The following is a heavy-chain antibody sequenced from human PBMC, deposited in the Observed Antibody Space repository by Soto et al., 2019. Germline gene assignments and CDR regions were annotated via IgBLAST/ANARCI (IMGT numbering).Heavy chain of an antibody. CDR2: ISVYNGNT. Sequence: ASVKVSCKASGYTFTSYGISWVRQAPGQGLEWMGRISVYNGNTNYAQKLQGRVTINPDTSKNQFSLQLNSVTPEDTAVYYCARRYCSSTSCWNWFDPWGQGTLVTVSS. CDR1: GYTFTSYG. J-gene: IGHJ5*02. D-gene: IGHD2-2*01. V-gene: IGHV1-18*01. CDR3: ARRYCSSTSCWNWFDP.